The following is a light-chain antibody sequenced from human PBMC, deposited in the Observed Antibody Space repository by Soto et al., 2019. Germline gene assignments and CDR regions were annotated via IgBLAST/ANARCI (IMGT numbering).Light chain of an antibody. J-gene: IGLJ2*01. CDR1: SSDVGSYNL. CDR3: SSYSGSTTHIL. V-gene: IGLV2-14*02. Sequence: QSALTQPASVSGSPGQSITISCTGTSSDVGSYNLVSWYQQHPGKAPKLMIYEGSKRPSGVSNRFSGSKSGSTSSLTISGLQPEDEADYYCSSYSGSTTHILFGGGTKLTVL. CDR2: EGS.